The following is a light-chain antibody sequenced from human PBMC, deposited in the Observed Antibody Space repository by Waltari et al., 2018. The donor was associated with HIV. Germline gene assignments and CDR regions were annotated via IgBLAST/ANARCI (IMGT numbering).Light chain of an antibody. V-gene: IGKV1-39*01. J-gene: IGKJ5*01. CDR3: QQTYMTPQT. Sequence: DIQMTQSPSSLSASAGDRVSITCRASQTIKNNLNWYRQTPGKAPKLLIFGASNLQSGVPSRFTGTGSGTYFTLTVSSLQPEDFATYYCQQTYMTPQTFGQGTRLEIK. CDR2: GAS. CDR1: QTIKNN.